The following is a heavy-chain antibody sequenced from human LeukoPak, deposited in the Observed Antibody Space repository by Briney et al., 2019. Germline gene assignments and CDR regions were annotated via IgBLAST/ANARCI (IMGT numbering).Heavy chain of an antibody. D-gene: IGHD6-19*01. CDR2: IKSNTNGGTP. V-gene: IGHV3-15*01. CDR3: ATEGGSGWYGHFDH. CDR1: GFSFSSAW. Sequence: GGSLRLSCAVSGFSFSSAWLTWVRQTPGKGLEWVGRIKSNTNGGTPDYAAPVKGRFTISRDDSKSTLYLQMNNLETEDTAVYYCATEGGSGWYGHFDHWGQGTLVTVSS. J-gene: IGHJ4*02.